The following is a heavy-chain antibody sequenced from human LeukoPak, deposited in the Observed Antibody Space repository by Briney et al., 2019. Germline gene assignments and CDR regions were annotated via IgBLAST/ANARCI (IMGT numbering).Heavy chain of an antibody. D-gene: IGHD5/OR15-5a*01. CDR1: GGSVSGGSYY. CDR2: FYYTGST. V-gene: IGHV4-61*01. J-gene: IGHJ4*02. CDR3: ASGQFLVSNDY. Sequence: SETLSLTCTVSGGSVSGGSYYWSWIRQPPGKGLEWIGYFYYTGSTDYNPSLKSRVTISVDTSKNQFSLRLSSVTAADTAVYYCASGQFLVSNDYWGQGILVTVSS.